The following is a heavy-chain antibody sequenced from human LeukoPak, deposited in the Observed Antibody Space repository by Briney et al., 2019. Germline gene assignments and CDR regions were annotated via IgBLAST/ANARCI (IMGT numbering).Heavy chain of an antibody. CDR1: GFTFSNAW. CDR2: IKSKTDGGTT. J-gene: IGHJ4*02. D-gene: IGHD3-10*01. CDR3: TTDGVRSYYGSGSYFNY. V-gene: IGHV3-15*01. Sequence: GGSLRLSCAASGFTFSNAWMSWVRQAPGKGLEWVGRIKSKTDGGTTDYAAPVKGRFTISRDDSKNTLYLQMNSLKTEDTAVYYCTTDGVRSYYGSGSYFNYWGQGTLVTVSS.